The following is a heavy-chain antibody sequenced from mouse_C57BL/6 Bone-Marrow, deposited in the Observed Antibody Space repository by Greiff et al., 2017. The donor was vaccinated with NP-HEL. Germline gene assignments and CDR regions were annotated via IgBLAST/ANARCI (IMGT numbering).Heavy chain of an antibody. J-gene: IGHJ3*01. CDR3: ARSYYYGSSYKAWFAY. Sequence: QVQLQQSGPELVKPGASVKISCKASGYAFSSSWMNWVKQRPGKGLEWIGRLYPGDGDTNYNGKFKGKATLTADKSSSTAYMQLSSLTSEDAAVYFCARSYYYGSSYKAWFAYWGQGTLVTVSA. CDR1: GYAFSSSW. V-gene: IGHV1-82*01. CDR2: LYPGDGDT. D-gene: IGHD1-1*01.